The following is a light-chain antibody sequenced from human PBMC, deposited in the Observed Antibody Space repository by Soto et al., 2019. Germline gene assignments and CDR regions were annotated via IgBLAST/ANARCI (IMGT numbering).Light chain of an antibody. V-gene: IGKV3-20*01. Sequence: EIVLTQSPGTLSLSPGERGTLSCRASQSVSSGYLAWYQQKPGQAPRLLIYDASSRATGIPDRFSGSGSGPDFTLTIGRLEPEDFAVYYCQQYGGSPRTCGQGTKVDIK. J-gene: IGKJ1*01. CDR2: DAS. CDR3: QQYGGSPRT. CDR1: QSVSSGY.